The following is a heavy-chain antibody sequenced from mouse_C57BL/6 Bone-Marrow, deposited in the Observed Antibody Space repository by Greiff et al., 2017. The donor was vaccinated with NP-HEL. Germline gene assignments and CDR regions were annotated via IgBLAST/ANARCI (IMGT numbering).Heavy chain of an antibody. CDR3: ARWRYHAWFAY. CDR2: IYPRSGNT. V-gene: IGHV1-81*01. CDR1: GYTFTSYG. D-gene: IGHD2-14*01. J-gene: IGHJ3*01. Sequence: QVQLQQSGAELARPGASVKLSCKASGYTFTSYGISWVKQRTGQGLEWIGEIYPRSGNTYYNEKVKGKATLTAEKSSSTAYMELRSLTSEDSAVYFCARWRYHAWFAYWGQGTLVTVSA.